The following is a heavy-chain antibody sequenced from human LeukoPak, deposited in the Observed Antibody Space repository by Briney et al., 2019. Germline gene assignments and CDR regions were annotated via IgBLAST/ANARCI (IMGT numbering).Heavy chain of an antibody. D-gene: IGHD1-14*01. Sequence: GGSLRLSCAASGFTFSSYSMNWVRQAPGKGLEWVSAISDRGGSAYYADSVKGRFAISRDNSENTLYLQMNSLRAGDTAVYYCATNPYFDYWGQGTLVTVSP. CDR3: ATNPYFDY. J-gene: IGHJ4*02. V-gene: IGHV3-23*01. CDR1: GFTFSSYS. CDR2: ISDRGGSA.